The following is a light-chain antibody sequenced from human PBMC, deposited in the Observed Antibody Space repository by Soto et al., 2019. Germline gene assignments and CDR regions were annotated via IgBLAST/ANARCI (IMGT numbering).Light chain of an antibody. Sequence: DIQMTQSPSTLPASVGDRVTITCRASQSISNWLAWYQQKPRTAPKLLIYHASTLESGVPSRFSGSGSGTEFTLTISCLQPDDFATYYCHQYISYPVGQGTKVDSK. CDR1: QSISNW. J-gene: IGKJ1*01. CDR3: HQYISYP. V-gene: IGKV1-5*01. CDR2: HAS.